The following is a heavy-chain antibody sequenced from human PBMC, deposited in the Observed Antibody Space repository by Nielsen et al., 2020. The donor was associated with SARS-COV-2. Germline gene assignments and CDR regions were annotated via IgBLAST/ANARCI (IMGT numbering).Heavy chain of an antibody. Sequence: SGPTLVKPTETLTLTCTVSGFSLSNARMGVSWIRQPPGKALEWLAHIFSNDEKSYSTSLKSRLTISKDTSKSQVDLTMTNMDPVDTATYYCARSYSSGWYRYYYYYYMDVWGKGTTVTVSS. CDR3: ARSYSSGWYRYYYYYYMDV. V-gene: IGHV2-26*01. CDR2: IFSNDEK. J-gene: IGHJ6*03. D-gene: IGHD6-19*01. CDR1: GFSLSNARMG.